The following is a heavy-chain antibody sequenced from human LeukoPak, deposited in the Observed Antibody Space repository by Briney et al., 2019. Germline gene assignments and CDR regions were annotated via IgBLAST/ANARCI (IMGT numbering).Heavy chain of an antibody. V-gene: IGHV3-9*01. CDR3: AKFDSYYGMDV. CDR1: GFTFDDYA. J-gene: IGHJ6*02. CDR2: ISWNSGSI. Sequence: PGGSLRLSCAASGFTFDDYAMHWVRQAPGKGREWVSGISWNSGSIDYADSVKGRFTISRDNAKNSLYLQMNSLRAEDTALYYCAKFDSYYGMDVWGQGTTVTVSS.